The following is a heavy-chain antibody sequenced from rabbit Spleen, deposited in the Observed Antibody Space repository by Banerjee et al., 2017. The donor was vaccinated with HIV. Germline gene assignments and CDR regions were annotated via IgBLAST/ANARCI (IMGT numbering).Heavy chain of an antibody. Sequence: QLKESGGGLVQPGGSLKLSCKASGFDFSTYYMSWVRQAPGKGLEWIGYIDPIFGTTYYASWVNGRFTISSHNAQNTLYLQLNSLTAADTATYFCATYVDYDGDFNGWGQGTLVTVS. V-gene: IGHV1S7*01. CDR2: IDPIFGTT. CDR1: GFDFSTYY. D-gene: IGHD2-1*01. J-gene: IGHJ3*01. CDR3: ATYVDYDGDFNG.